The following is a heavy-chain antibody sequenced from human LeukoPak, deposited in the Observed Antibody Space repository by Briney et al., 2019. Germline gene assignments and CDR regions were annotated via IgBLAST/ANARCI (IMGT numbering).Heavy chain of an antibody. V-gene: IGHV3-7*04. CDR2: IKEDGSEK. Sequence: GGSLRLSCAAYGFTFSTYWMSWVRQAPGKGLEWVANIKEDGSEKYYVDSVKGRFTISRDNAKNSLYLQMSSLRAEDMAVYYCARDRYGYYGSGSYYMLDYWGQGTLVTVSS. CDR3: ARDRYGYYGSGSYYMLDY. J-gene: IGHJ4*02. CDR1: GFTFSTYW. D-gene: IGHD3-10*01.